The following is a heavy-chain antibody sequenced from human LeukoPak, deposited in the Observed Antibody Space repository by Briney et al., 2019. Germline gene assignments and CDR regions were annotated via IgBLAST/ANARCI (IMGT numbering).Heavy chain of an antibody. V-gene: IGHV4-39*01. Sequence: SETLSLTCTVSGGSISSSSYYWGWIRQPPGKGLEWIGSIYYSGSTYYNPSLKSRVTISVDTSKNQFSLKLSSVTAADTAVYYCATLGYSGLSIDYWGQGTLVTVSS. J-gene: IGHJ4*02. CDR3: ATLGYSGLSIDY. CDR1: GGSISSSSYY. CDR2: IYYSGST. D-gene: IGHD5-12*01.